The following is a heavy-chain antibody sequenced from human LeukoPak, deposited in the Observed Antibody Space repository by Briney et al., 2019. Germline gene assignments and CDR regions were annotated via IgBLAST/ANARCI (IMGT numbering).Heavy chain of an antibody. J-gene: IGHJ4*02. V-gene: IGHV1-18*01. Sequence: ASVKVSCKASGYTFTSYGISWVRQAPGQGLEWMGWISAYNGNTNYAQKLQGRVTITTDTSTSTAYMELRSLRSDDTAVYYCAREAQSSGWYFLDYWGQGTLVTVSS. CDR1: GYTFTSYG. CDR3: AREAQSSGWYFLDY. CDR2: ISAYNGNT. D-gene: IGHD6-13*01.